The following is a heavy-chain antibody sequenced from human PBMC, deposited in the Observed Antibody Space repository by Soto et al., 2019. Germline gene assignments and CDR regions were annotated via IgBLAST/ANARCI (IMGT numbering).Heavy chain of an antibody. V-gene: IGHV1-3*01. CDR1: GYTFTSYA. J-gene: IGHJ5*02. CDR3: ARDRIAVAGSGFDP. D-gene: IGHD6-19*01. CDR2: INAGNGNT. Sequence: ASVKVYCKASGYTFTSYAMHWVRQAPGQRLEWMGWINAGNGNTKYSQKFQGRVTITRDTSASTAYMELSSLRSEDTAVYYCARDRIAVAGSGFDPWGQGTLVTVSS.